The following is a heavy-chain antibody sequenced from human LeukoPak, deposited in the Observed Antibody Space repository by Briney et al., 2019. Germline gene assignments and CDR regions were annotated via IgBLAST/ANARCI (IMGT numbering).Heavy chain of an antibody. CDR2: ISSSSSYI. CDR1: GFTFSSYS. V-gene: IGHV3-21*01. D-gene: IGHD4-17*01. J-gene: IGHJ4*02. CDR3: ARSLMTTVFDY. Sequence: GGSLTLSCAASGFTFSSYSMNWVGQAPAKGLEGVSSISSSSSYIYYADSVKGRFTISRDNAKNSLYLQMNSLGAEDTAVYYCARSLMTTVFDYWGQGTLVTVSS.